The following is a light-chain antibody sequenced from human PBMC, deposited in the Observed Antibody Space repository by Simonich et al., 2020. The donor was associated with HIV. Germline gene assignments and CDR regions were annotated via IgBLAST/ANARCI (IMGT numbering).Light chain of an antibody. V-gene: IGKV1-39*01. CDR3: QQSYSTPPYT. J-gene: IGKJ2*01. CDR2: AAS. Sequence: DIQMTQPPSSLSASVGDRVTIPCRASQSISSYFNWYQQKPGKAPKLLIYAASSVQSGGPSRFSGSGYGTDFTLTISSLQPEDFATYYCQQSYSTPPYTFGQGTKLEIK. CDR1: QSISSY.